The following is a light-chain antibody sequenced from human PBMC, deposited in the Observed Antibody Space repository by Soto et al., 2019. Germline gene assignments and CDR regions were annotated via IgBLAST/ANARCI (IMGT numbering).Light chain of an antibody. CDR2: VAS. CDR3: QQSYSTPYT. CDR1: QSISSN. V-gene: IGKV1-39*01. J-gene: IGKJ2*01. Sequence: DIQMTQSPSSLSASVGDRVTITCRASQSISSNLNWYQQKPGEAPKLLIYVASSLQSGVPSRFNGSESGTDYTLTISSLQPDDFGTYYCQQSYSTPYTFGQGTKLEIK.